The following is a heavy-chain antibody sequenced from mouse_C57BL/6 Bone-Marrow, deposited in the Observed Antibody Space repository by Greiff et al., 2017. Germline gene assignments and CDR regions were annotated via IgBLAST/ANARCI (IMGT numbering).Heavy chain of an antibody. CDR3: TTEYRGY. CDR1: GFNIKDDY. J-gene: IGHJ2*01. D-gene: IGHD2-14*01. Sequence: VQLQQSGAELVRPGASVKLSCTASGFNIKDDYMHWVKQRPEQGLEWIGWIDPENGDTEYASKFQGKATITADTSSNTAYLQLSSLTSEDTAVYYCTTEYRGYWGQGTTRTVSS. V-gene: IGHV14-4*01. CDR2: IDPENGDT.